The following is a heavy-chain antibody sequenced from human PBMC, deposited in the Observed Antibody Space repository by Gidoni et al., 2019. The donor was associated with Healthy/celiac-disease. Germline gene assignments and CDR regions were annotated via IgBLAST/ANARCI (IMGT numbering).Heavy chain of an antibody. CDR2: IYYSGST. J-gene: IGHJ4*02. D-gene: IGHD3-16*01. Sequence: QLQLQESGPGLVKPSETLSLTCTVSGGSISSSSYYWGWIRQPPGKGLEWIGSIYYSGSTYYNPSLKSRVTISVDTSKNQFSLKLSSVTAADTAVYYCARHRGERVTPSYFDYWGQGTLVTVSS. V-gene: IGHV4-39*01. CDR1: GGSISSSSYY. CDR3: ARHRGERVTPSYFDY.